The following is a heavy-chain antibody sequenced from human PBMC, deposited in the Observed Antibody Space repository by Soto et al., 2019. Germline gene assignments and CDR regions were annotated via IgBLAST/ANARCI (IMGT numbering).Heavy chain of an antibody. Sequence: EVQLVETGGGLIQPGGSLILSCAASGFTVSSNYMSWVRQAPGKGLEWVSVIYSGGSTYYADSVKGRFTISRDNSKNTLYLQMNSLRAEDTAVYYCARDNGKSEYGMDVWGQGTTVTVSS. J-gene: IGHJ6*02. D-gene: IGHD2-8*01. CDR3: ARDNGKSEYGMDV. V-gene: IGHV3-53*02. CDR2: IYSGGST. CDR1: GFTVSSNY.